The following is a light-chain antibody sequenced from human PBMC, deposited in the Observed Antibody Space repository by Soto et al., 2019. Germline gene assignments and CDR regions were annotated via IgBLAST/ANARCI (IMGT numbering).Light chain of an antibody. CDR3: QQYSSSWT. J-gene: IGKJ1*01. Sequence: EIVLTQSPGTLSLSPGESATLSCRASQSVSSNYLAWYQQKPGQAPRLLIYGASSRATGIPDRFSGSGSGTDFTLTIISLDPEDFAVYYCQQYSSSWTFGQGTKVDIK. V-gene: IGKV3-20*01. CDR2: GAS. CDR1: QSVSSNY.